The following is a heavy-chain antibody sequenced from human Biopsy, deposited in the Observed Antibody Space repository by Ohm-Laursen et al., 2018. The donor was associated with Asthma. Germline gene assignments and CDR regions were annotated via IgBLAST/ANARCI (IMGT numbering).Heavy chain of an antibody. Sequence: SLRLSCAASGFTFRNFGMHWVRRAPGKGLEWVALISSDVREWYADSVKGRFTISRDNSKNTLDLQMDSLRGDDTAVYFCAKEVFPGWELRRGPDSWGQGTLVTVSS. D-gene: IGHD1-26*01. J-gene: IGHJ4*02. V-gene: IGHV3-30*18. CDR3: AKEVFPGWELRRGPDS. CDR2: ISSDVRE. CDR1: GFTFRNFG.